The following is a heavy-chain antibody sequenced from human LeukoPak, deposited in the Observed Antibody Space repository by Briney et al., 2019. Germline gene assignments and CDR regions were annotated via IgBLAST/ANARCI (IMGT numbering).Heavy chain of an antibody. D-gene: IGHD3-22*01. CDR1: GYSISSGFY. V-gene: IGHV4-38-2*01. CDR3: AGPLLTYYSDSSGYS. CDR2: IYYSGST. J-gene: IGHJ4*02. Sequence: SETLSLTCAVSGYSISSGFYWGWIRQPPGKGLEWIGIIYYSGSTYYNPSLKSRVTISIDTSKNQFSLKLSSVTAADTAVYYCAGPLLTYYSDSSGYSWGQGTLVTVSS.